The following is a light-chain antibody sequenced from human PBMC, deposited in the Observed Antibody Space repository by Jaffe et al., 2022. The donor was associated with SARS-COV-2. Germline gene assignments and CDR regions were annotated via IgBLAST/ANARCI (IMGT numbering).Light chain of an antibody. CDR1: ESVRADS. CDR2: GTL. J-gene: IGKJ5*01. CDR3: QHYGGSHLT. Sequence: EIVLAQSPGTLSLSPGEGATLSCRASESVRADSVAWYQQKPGQAPRLLIYGTLNRDTGIPDRFSGSGSGTDFTLIISRLEPEDFAVYYCQHYGGSHLTFGQGTRLEIK. V-gene: IGKV3-20*01.